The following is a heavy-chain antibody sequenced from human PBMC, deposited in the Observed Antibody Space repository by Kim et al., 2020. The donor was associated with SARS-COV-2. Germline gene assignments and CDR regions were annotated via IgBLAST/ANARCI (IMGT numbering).Heavy chain of an antibody. CDR2: IYYSGST. J-gene: IGHJ5*02. D-gene: IGHD2-2*03. CDR1: GGSISSHY. CDR3: AKLGYCRSASCRGFDP. V-gene: IGHV4-59*08. Sequence: SETLSLTCTVSGGSISSHYWNWIRQPPGKGLEWIGYIYYSGSTNYNPSLKSRVNISVDTSKNQFSLKLTSVTAADTAVYYCAKLGYCRSASCRGFDPWGQGTLVTVSS.